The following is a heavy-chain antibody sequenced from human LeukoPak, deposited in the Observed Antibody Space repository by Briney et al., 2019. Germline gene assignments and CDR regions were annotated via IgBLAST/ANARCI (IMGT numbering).Heavy chain of an antibody. CDR1: GFTFSSYW. CDR2: IKQDGSEK. Sequence: PGGSLRLSCAASGFTFSSYWMSWVRQAPGKGLEWVANIKQDGSEKYYVDSVKGRFTISRDNAKNSLYLQMNSLRAEDTAVYYCARDGIVVVPAAIEWGAFDIWGQGTMVTVSS. V-gene: IGHV3-7*01. D-gene: IGHD2-2*02. CDR3: ARDGIVVVPAAIEWGAFDI. J-gene: IGHJ3*02.